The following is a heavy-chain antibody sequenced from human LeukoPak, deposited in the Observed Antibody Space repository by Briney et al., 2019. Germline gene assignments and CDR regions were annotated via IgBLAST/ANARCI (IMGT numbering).Heavy chain of an antibody. V-gene: IGHV1-46*01. Sequence: ASVKVSCKASGYTFTNYYMHWVRQAPGQGLEWMGIINPSGGSTTYAQKFQGRVTMTRDTSTSTVYMELSSLRSEDTAVYCCARNRNIRGPREPFAYWGQGTLVTVSS. CDR3: ARNRNIRGPREPFAY. J-gene: IGHJ4*02. CDR2: INPSGGST. CDR1: GYTFTNYY. D-gene: IGHD1-14*01.